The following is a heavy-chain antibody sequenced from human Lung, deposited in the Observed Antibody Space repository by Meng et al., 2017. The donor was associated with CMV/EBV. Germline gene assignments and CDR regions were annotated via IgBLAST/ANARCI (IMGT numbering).Heavy chain of an antibody. J-gene: IGHJ4*02. V-gene: IGHV3-20*04. CDR3: ANGPGDDILNGHTDY. D-gene: IGHD3-9*01. Sequence: GESLKISCAASGFTFDNYALNWVRQAPGKGLEWVSGISGNGGSIYYVDSVRGRFTISRDNSKNSVYLLMDSLRPEDTAKYSCANGPGDDILNGHTDYWGRGALVTVSS. CDR1: GFTFDNYA. CDR2: ISGNGGSI.